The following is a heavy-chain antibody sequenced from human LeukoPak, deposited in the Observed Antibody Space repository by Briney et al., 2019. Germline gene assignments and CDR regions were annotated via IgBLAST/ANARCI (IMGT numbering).Heavy chain of an antibody. CDR1: GFTFSSYA. CDR3: AKSPGYSSSWYDY. V-gene: IGHV3-23*01. CDR2: ISGSGGST. J-gene: IGHJ4*02. Sequence: GGSLRLSCAASGFTFSSYAMSWVRQAPGKGLEWVSAISGSGGSTYYADSVKGRFSISRDNSKNTLYLQMNSLRAEDTAVYYCAKSPGYSSSWYDYWGQGTLVTVSS. D-gene: IGHD6-13*01.